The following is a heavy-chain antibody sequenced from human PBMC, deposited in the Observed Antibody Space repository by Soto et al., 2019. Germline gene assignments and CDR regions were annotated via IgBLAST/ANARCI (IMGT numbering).Heavy chain of an antibody. J-gene: IGHJ6*02. Sequence: QIQLVQSGAEVKRPGASVKVSCKASGYTLTDYYVHWVRQAPGQGLEWMGWINPNTGGTLYAQNFQGRVTMTRDTSIGTAYMDLTRLRSDDTAVYYCARENSGMDVWGQGTLVSVSS. CDR1: GYTLTDYY. CDR3: ARENSGMDV. V-gene: IGHV1-2*02. CDR2: INPNTGGT.